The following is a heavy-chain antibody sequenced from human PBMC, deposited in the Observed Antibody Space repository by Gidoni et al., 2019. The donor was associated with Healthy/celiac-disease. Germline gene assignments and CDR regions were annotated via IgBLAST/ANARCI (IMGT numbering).Heavy chain of an antibody. J-gene: IGHJ6*02. V-gene: IGHV3-21*01. CDR2: ISSSSSYI. CDR1: GFTFSSYG. Sequence: EVQLVESGGGLVKPGGSLRLSCASSGFTFSSYGMNWVRQAPGKGLEWVSSISSSSSYIYYADSVKGRFTISRDNAKNSLYLQMNSLRAEDTAVYYCARDRRLGELSFPPPVWGQGTTVTVSS. CDR3: ARDRRLGELSFPPPV. D-gene: IGHD3-16*02.